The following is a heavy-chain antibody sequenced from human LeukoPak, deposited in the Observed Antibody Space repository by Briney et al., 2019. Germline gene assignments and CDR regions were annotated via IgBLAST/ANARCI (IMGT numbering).Heavy chain of an antibody. CDR3: TTRRQDGC. Sequence: GGSLRLSCVASGFTFSDAWMSWVRQAPGKGLEWVGCIKSKIDGGTIDYGAPVKGRFTISRDDSRNTLYLQMNSLKTEDTAVYYCTTRRQDGCWGQGTLVTVS. J-gene: IGHJ4*02. D-gene: IGHD6-25*01. CDR1: GFTFSDAW. V-gene: IGHV3-15*01. CDR2: IKSKIDGGTI.